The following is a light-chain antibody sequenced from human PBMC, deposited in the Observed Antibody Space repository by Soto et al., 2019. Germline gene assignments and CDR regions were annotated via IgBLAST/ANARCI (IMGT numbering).Light chain of an antibody. CDR1: QSISSY. Sequence: DIQMTQSPSSLSASVGDRVTITCRASQSISSYLNWYQQKPGKAPKLLIYAASSLQSGVPSRFSGSGSGTDFTLTISSLQPEEFATYYCQQSYSTQFTFGPGTKVDIK. CDR2: AAS. CDR3: QQSYSTQFT. V-gene: IGKV1-39*01. J-gene: IGKJ3*01.